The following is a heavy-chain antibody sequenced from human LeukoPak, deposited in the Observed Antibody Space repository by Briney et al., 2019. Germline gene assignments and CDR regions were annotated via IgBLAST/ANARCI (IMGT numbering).Heavy chain of an antibody. CDR3: AKEMGHSPHSSGTYWSDGGVGLDY. CDR2: IYHSGST. Sequence: PSETLSLTCTVSGGSISSGGYYWSWIRQPPGKGLEWIGYIYHSGSTYYNPSLKSRVTISVDTSKNQFSLKLSSVTAADTAVYYCAKEMGHSPHSSGTYWSDGGVGLDYWGQGTLVTVSS. CDR1: GGSISSGGYY. V-gene: IGHV4-30-2*01. D-gene: IGHD3-10*01. J-gene: IGHJ4*02.